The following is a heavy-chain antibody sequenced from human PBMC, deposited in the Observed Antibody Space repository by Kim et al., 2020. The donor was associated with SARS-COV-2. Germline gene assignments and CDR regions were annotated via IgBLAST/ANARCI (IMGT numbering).Heavy chain of an antibody. D-gene: IGHD4-17*01. Sequence: GRSLRLSCAASGFTVSSNYMSWVRQAPGKGLEWVSVIYSGGSTYYADSVKGRFTISRDNSKNTLYLQMNSLRAEDTAVYYCARDAETTVTTGFYYYYYYMDVWGKGTTVTVSS. CDR3: ARDAETTVTTGFYYYYYYMDV. CDR1: GFTVSSNY. V-gene: IGHV3-66*01. J-gene: IGHJ6*03. CDR2: IYSGGST.